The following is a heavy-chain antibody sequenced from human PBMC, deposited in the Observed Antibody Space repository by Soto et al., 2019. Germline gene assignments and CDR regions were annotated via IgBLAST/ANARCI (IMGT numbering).Heavy chain of an antibody. D-gene: IGHD3-3*01. CDR1: GYPVTAYY. Sequence: QLHLVQSGAVVKKPGASVTVSCSASGYPVTAYYMHWVRQAPGRGLEWMGGINPATGAAKYTQTFQARGTLPTDTCPRTACRELGGLVSAGPAVFYRARGGGVGVAGSAAFDMWGQGTLVTVSS. CDR3: ARGGGVGVAGSAAFDM. J-gene: IGHJ3*02. V-gene: IGHV1-2*02. CDR2: INPATGAA.